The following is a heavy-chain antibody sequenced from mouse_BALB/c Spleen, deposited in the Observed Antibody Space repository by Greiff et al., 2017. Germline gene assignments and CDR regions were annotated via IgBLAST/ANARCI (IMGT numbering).Heavy chain of an antibody. CDR2: ISYDGSN. CDR1: GYSITSGYY. Sequence: EVKLQESGPGLVKPSQSLSLTCSVTGYSITSGYYWNWIRQFPGNKLEWMGYISYDGSNNYNPSLKNRISITRDTSKNQFFLKLNSVTTEDTATYYCASWGLLYAMDYWGQGTSVTVSS. D-gene: IGHD2-10*01. J-gene: IGHJ4*01. V-gene: IGHV3-6*02. CDR3: ASWGLLYAMDY.